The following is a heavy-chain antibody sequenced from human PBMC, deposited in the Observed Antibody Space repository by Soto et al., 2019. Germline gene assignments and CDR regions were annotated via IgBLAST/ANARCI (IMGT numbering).Heavy chain of an antibody. CDR1: GGSFSGYY. CDR2: INHSGST. D-gene: IGHD2-15*01. V-gene: IGHV4-34*01. CDR3: ARYYSVAATPYYMDV. J-gene: IGHJ6*03. Sequence: QVQLQQWGAGLLKPSETLSLTCAVYGGSFSGYYWSWIRQPPGKGLEWIGEINHSGSTNYNPSLKSRVTISVDTSKNQFSLKLSSVTAADTAVYYCARYYSVAATPYYMDVWGKGTTVTVSS.